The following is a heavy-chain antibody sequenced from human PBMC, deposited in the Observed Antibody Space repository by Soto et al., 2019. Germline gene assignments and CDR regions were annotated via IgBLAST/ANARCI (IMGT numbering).Heavy chain of an antibody. Sequence: GGSLRLSCAASGFTSSSYSMNWVRQAPGKGLEWVSSISSSSSYIYYADSVKGRFIISRDNSKNTMYLQMNSLRVEDTAVYYCARENYYVESSGPTPLGALDIWGQGTMVTVSS. CDR2: ISSSSSYI. D-gene: IGHD3-22*01. CDR3: ARENYYVESSGPTPLGALDI. CDR1: GFTSSSYS. J-gene: IGHJ3*02. V-gene: IGHV3-21*01.